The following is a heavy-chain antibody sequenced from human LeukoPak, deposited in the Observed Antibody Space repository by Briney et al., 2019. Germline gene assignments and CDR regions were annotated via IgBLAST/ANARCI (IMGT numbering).Heavy chain of an antibody. CDR1: GYTLTVLS. J-gene: IGHJ4*02. Sequence: GASVKVSCKVSGYTLTVLSMHWVRQPPGPGLEWKGGFDPEEGETIYAQKFQGRVTMTEDTSTDTAYMELSSLRSEDTAVYYCATGDYGDYAFDHWGQGTLVTVSS. V-gene: IGHV1-24*01. D-gene: IGHD4-17*01. CDR3: ATGDYGDYAFDH. CDR2: FDPEEGET.